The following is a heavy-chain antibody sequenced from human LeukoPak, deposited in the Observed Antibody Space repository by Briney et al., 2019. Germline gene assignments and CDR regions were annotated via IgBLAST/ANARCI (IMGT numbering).Heavy chain of an antibody. D-gene: IGHD3-10*01. CDR2: ICYDGSNK. J-gene: IGHJ4*02. V-gene: IGHV3-33*01. CDR3: AREVVVRGVIGSPFDY. Sequence: PGRPLRLSCAASGFTFSSYGMHWVRQAPGQGLEWVAVICYDGSNKYYADSVKGRFTISRDNSKNTLYLQMNSLRAEDKGVYYCAREVVVRGVIGSPFDYWGEGSLVTVSS. CDR1: GFTFSSYG.